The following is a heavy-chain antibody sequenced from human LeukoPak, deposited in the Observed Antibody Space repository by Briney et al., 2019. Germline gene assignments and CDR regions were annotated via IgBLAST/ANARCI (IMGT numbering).Heavy chain of an antibody. CDR2: INHSGST. CDR3: ARVQLGILGY. J-gene: IGHJ4*02. Sequence: SETLSLTCAVYGGSFSGYYWSWIRQPPGKGLEWIGEINHSGSTNHNPSLKSRVTISVDTSKNQFSLKLSSVTAADTAVYYCARVQLGILGYWGQGTLVTVSS. D-gene: IGHD7-27*01. V-gene: IGHV4-34*01. CDR1: GGSFSGYY.